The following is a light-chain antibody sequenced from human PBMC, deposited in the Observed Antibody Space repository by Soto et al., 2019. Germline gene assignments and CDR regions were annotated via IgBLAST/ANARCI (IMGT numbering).Light chain of an antibody. CDR2: GAS. CDR1: QSDGSNF. V-gene: IGKV3-20*01. Sequence: ELVLTQSPGSLSLSPGERATLSCKTSQSDGSNFVAWYQHKPGQAPRLLIYGASSRATGIPDRFSGSGSGADFTLTISRLEPEDFAVYYCQQYGSSRWTFGQGTKVDIK. J-gene: IGKJ1*01. CDR3: QQYGSSRWT.